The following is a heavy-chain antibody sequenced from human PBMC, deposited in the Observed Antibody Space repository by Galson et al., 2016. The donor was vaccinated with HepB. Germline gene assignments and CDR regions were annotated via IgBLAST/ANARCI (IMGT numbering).Heavy chain of an antibody. CDR3: ARGYDDSGYYYHYFQY. Sequence: SLRLSCAASGVTFSRYAMTWVRQTPGKGLEWVSSISGSGGTTYYPDSVKGRFIISRDNSKNTVYLQMHSLRGEDSAVYYCARGYDDSGYYYHYFQYWGQGTLVTVSS. V-gene: IGHV3-23*01. CDR2: ISGSGGTT. CDR1: GVTFSRYA. J-gene: IGHJ1*01. D-gene: IGHD3-22*01.